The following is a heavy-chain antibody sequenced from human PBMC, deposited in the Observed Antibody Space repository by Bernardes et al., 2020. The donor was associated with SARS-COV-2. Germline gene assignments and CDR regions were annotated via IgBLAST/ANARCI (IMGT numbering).Heavy chain of an antibody. J-gene: IGHJ5*02. Sequence: SETLSLTCAVSGGSITSTNWWSWVRQPPGQGLQWIGEISHSGSTNYNPSLKSRVTISVDKSKNQFSLKLSSVTAADTARDYCTRASWFDPWGQGTLVTVSS. CDR3: TRASWFDP. V-gene: IGHV4-4*02. CDR1: GGSITSTNW. CDR2: ISHSGST.